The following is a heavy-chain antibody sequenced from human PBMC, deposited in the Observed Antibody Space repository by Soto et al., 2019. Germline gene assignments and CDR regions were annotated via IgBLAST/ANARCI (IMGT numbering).Heavy chain of an antibody. J-gene: IGHJ4*02. CDR2: ISWDGGST. V-gene: IGHV3-43*01. D-gene: IGHD3-22*01. CDR1: GFTFDDHT. CDR3: AKVVGDSSTYNYFDY. Sequence: EVQLVQSGGGVVEPGGSLRLSCTASGFTFDDHTMHWVRRPPGKGLEWVSLISWDGGSTSYADSVRGRLTISRDNNKNTLYLQMHSVKPDDTAFYYCAKVVGDSSTYNYFDYWGQGTLVTVSS.